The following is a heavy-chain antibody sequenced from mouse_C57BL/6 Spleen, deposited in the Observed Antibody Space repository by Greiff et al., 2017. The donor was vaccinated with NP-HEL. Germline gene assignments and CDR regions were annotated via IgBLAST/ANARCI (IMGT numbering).Heavy chain of an antibody. Sequence: EVQGVESGGGLVQPGGSLKLSCAASGFTFSDYGMAWVRQAPRKGPEWVAFISNLAYSIYYADTVTGRFTISRENAKNTLYLEMSSLRSEDTAMYYCARMVTAFFDYWGQGTTLTVSS. V-gene: IGHV5-15*01. J-gene: IGHJ2*01. CDR3: ARMVTAFFDY. CDR1: GFTFSDYG. CDR2: ISNLAYSI. D-gene: IGHD2-2*01.